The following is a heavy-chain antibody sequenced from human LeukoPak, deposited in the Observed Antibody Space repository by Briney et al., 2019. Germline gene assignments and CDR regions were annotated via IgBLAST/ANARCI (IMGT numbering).Heavy chain of an antibody. CDR3: ARAPPLRFLEWSVSYYMDV. J-gene: IGHJ6*03. CDR2: IYPGDSDT. CDR1: GYSFTSYW. Sequence: PGESLQISCKGSGYSFTSYWIGWVRRMPGKGLEWMGIIYPGDSDTRYSPSFQGQVTISADKSISTAYLQWSSLKASDTVMYYCARAPPLRFLEWSVSYYMDVWGKGTTVTVSS. V-gene: IGHV5-51*01. D-gene: IGHD3-3*01.